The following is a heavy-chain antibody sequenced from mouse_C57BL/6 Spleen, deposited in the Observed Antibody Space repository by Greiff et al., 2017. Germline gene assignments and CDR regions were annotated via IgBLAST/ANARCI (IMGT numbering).Heavy chain of an antibody. V-gene: IGHV1-80*01. CDR2: IYPGDGDT. J-gene: IGHJ2*01. CDR1: GYAFSSYW. Sequence: QVHVKQSGAELVKPGASVKISCKASGYAFSSYWMNWVKQRPGKGLEWIGQIYPGDGDTNYNGKFKGKATLTADKSSSTAYMQLSSLTSEDSAVYFCARTREETYYFDYWGQGTTLTVSS. CDR3: ARTREETYYFDY.